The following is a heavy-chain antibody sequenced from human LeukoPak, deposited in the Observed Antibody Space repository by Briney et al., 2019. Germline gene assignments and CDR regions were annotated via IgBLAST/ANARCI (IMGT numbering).Heavy chain of an antibody. Sequence: GGSLRLSRAASGFTFSSYAMSWVRQAPGKGLEWVSGISGSGGSIRYADSVKGRFIISRDNSKNTLYLQMNSLRAEDTAVYYCAKGGDGYNYYFDYWGQETLVTVSS. CDR2: ISGSGGSI. J-gene: IGHJ4*02. CDR1: GFTFSSYA. D-gene: IGHD5-24*01. CDR3: AKGGDGYNYYFDY. V-gene: IGHV3-23*01.